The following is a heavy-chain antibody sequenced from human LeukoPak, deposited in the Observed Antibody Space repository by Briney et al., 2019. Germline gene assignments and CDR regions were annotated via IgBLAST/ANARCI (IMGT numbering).Heavy chain of an antibody. Sequence: SETLSLTCTVSGGSINTYYWSWIRQSPGKGLEWIGYIHYTGSTSYNPSLKSRVTISVDTSNNQFSLKLTSVTAADTAVYFCARVGPYSGYPPVGWFDPWGQGTLVTVSS. CDR1: GGSINTYY. D-gene: IGHD5-12*01. CDR3: ARVGPYSGYPPVGWFDP. J-gene: IGHJ5*02. CDR2: IHYTGST. V-gene: IGHV4-59*01.